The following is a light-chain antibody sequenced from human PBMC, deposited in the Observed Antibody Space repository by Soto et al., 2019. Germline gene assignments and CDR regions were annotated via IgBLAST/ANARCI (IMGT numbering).Light chain of an antibody. V-gene: IGKV1-8*01. CDR2: GAS. J-gene: IGKJ5*01. CDR1: QDIGSV. CDR3: QHYLNYPIT. Sequence: AIRMTQSPSSLSASIVYTVTITFLASQDIGSVLAWYQQKPGAAPKVLISGASDLHGGVPSRFSGSGSRTDFTLTITHLQSEDFATYYCQHYLNYPITFGQGTRLEIK.